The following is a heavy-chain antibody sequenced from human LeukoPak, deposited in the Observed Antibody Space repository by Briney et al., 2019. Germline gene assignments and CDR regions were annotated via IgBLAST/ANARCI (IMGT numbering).Heavy chain of an antibody. CDR3: AKDLWDVVVVVADY. CDR1: GFTFSSYA. CDR2: ISGSGGST. D-gene: IGHD2-15*01. V-gene: IGHV3-23*01. J-gene: IGHJ4*02. Sequence: GGSLRLSCAASGFTFSSYAMSWVRQAPGKGLEWVSGISGSGGSTYYADSVKGRFTISRDNSKNTLYLQMNSLRAEDTAVYYCAKDLWDVVVVVADYWGQGTLVTVSS.